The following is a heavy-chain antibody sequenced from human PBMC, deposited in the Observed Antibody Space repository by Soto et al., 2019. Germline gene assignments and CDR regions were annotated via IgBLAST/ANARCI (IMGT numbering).Heavy chain of an antibody. Sequence: GGSLRLSCAASGFTFSSYAMSWVRQAPGKGLEWVSIITDSGGSTYYTDSVKGRFTISRDNSKNTLYLQMNSLRAEDTAVYYCAKDEGLGGGFDYWGQGTQVTVS. D-gene: IGHD1-26*01. CDR2: ITDSGGST. CDR3: AKDEGLGGGFDY. CDR1: GFTFSSYA. V-gene: IGHV3-23*01. J-gene: IGHJ4*02.